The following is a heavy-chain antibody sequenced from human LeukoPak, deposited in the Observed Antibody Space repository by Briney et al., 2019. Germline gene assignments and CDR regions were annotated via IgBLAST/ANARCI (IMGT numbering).Heavy chain of an antibody. D-gene: IGHD3-22*01. Sequence: GGSLRLSCAASGFTFSSYAMSWVRQAPGKGLEWVSAISGSGGSTYYADSVKGRFTISRDNSKNTLYLQMNSLRAEDTAVYYCATYYYDSSGYWYYFDYWSQGTLVTVSS. CDR3: ATYYYDSSGYWYYFDY. J-gene: IGHJ4*02. V-gene: IGHV3-23*01. CDR2: ISGSGGST. CDR1: GFTFSSYA.